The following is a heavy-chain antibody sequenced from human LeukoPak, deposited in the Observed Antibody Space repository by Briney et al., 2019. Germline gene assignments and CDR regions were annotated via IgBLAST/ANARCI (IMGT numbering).Heavy chain of an antibody. CDR2: IYPGDSDT. Sequence: GESLKISCKGSGYSFTSYWIGWVRQMPGKGLEWMGIIYPGDSDTRYSPSFQGQVTISADKSIGTAYLQWSSLKASDTAMYYRARRRGYCSGGSCSYYMDVWGKGTTVTASS. V-gene: IGHV5-51*01. CDR3: ARRRGYCSGGSCSYYMDV. J-gene: IGHJ6*03. D-gene: IGHD2-15*01. CDR1: GYSFTSYW.